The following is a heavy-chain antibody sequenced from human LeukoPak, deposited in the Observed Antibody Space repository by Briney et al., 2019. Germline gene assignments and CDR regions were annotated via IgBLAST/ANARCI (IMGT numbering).Heavy chain of an antibody. CDR3: TRQWHTPSEY. J-gene: IGHJ4*02. V-gene: IGHV3-74*01. CDR2: INGDGSST. CDR1: GFIFNNYW. D-gene: IGHD6-19*01. Sequence: GGSLRLSCAASGFIFNNYWMHWVRQTPGEGPLWLSRINGDGSSTSYTHSVQGRFIISRDNAKNTLYLQMNSLRAEDTAVYYCTRQWHTPSEYWGQGTLVTVSS.